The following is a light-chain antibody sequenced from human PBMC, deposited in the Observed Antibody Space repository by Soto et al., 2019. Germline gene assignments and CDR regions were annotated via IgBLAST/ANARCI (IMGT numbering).Light chain of an antibody. CDR1: SSDVGRYNY. Sequence: QSALTQPASVSGSPGQSITISCTGTSSDVGRYNYVSWYQQHPGKARKLMIYDVTNRPSGVSNRFSGSKSGNTASLTISGLQAEDEADYYCNSYTSSSTRVFGTGTKLTVL. CDR2: DVT. J-gene: IGLJ1*01. CDR3: NSYTSSSTRV. V-gene: IGLV2-14*03.